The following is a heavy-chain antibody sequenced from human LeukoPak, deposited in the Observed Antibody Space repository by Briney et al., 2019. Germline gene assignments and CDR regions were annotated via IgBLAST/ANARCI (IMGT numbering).Heavy chain of an antibody. Sequence: PGGSLRLSCAASGFTFSSYAMNWVRQAPGKGLEWVSIISGSAGSTYYADSVKGRFTISRDNSKNTLFLQMNSLRAEDTAVYYCARQRSGGSYYASLADYWGQGTLVTVSS. CDR3: ARQRSGGSYYASLADY. V-gene: IGHV3-23*01. D-gene: IGHD2-15*01. CDR1: GFTFSSYA. CDR2: ISGSAGST. J-gene: IGHJ4*02.